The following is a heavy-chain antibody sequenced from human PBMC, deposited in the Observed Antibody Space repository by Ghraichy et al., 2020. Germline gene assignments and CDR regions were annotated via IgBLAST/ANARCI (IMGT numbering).Heavy chain of an antibody. D-gene: IGHD2-2*01. CDR3: ARGVYCSSTSCYERMGYYYGMDV. Sequence: SDTLSLTCTVSGGSISSYYWSWIRQPPGKGLEWIGYIYYSGSTNYNPSLKSRVTISVDTSKNQFSLKLSSVTAADTAVYYCARGVYCSSTSCYERMGYYYGMDVWGQGTTVTVSS. CDR1: GGSISSYY. J-gene: IGHJ6*02. CDR2: IYYSGST. V-gene: IGHV4-59*07.